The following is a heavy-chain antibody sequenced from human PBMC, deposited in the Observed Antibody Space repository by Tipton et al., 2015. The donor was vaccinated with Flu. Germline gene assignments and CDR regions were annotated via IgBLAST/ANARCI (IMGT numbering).Heavy chain of an antibody. CDR3: ATADYAISTGAFNV. CDR1: GASFNNYF. J-gene: IGHJ3*01. CDR2: VYNSGST. V-gene: IGHV4-4*07. D-gene: IGHD2-8*01. Sequence: TLSLTCTVSGASFNNYFWNWIRQPAGKGLEWIGRVYNSGSTNYNPSLKSRVSMSVDTSKNQFSLKLSSVTAADTAFYYCATADYAISTGAFNVWGLGTMVTVS.